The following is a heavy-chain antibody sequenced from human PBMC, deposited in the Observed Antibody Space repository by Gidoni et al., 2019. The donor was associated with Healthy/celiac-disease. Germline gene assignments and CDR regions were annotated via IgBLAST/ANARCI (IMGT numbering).Heavy chain of an antibody. Sequence: EVQLVESGGGLVQPGGSLRLSCAASGFTFSSYEMNWVRQAPGKGLEWVSYISSSDNAINYAGCVKGRFTISRDNAKNSLYLQMNSLRAEDTAVYYCARGSNGDYGSWGQGTLVTVSS. J-gene: IGHJ4*02. CDR1: GFTFSSYE. D-gene: IGHD4-17*01. V-gene: IGHV3-48*03. CDR3: ARGSNGDYGS. CDR2: ISSSDNAI.